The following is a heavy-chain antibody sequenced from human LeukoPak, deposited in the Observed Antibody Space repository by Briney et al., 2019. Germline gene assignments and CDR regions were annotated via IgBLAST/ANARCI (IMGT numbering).Heavy chain of an antibody. Sequence: GGSLRLSCVVSGITLSNYGMSWVRQAPGKGLEWVAGISGSGGSTSYADSVKGRFTISRDNPKNALYLQMNSLRAEDTAVYFCAKRGVVIRVILVGFHKEAYYFDSWGQGALVTVSS. CDR2: ISGSGGST. J-gene: IGHJ4*02. CDR3: AKRGVVIRVILVGFHKEAYYFDS. V-gene: IGHV3-23*01. D-gene: IGHD3-22*01. CDR1: GITLSNYG.